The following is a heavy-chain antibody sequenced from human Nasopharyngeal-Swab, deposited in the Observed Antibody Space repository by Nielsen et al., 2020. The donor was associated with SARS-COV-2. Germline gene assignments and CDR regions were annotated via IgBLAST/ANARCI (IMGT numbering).Heavy chain of an antibody. D-gene: IGHD2-15*01. J-gene: IGHJ6*02. CDR1: GFTFSIYW. Sequence: GESLKISCVATGFTFSIYWIHWVRQVPGMGLAWVSRIKNDVSGTVYADSVEGRFTISRDNAKNTLYLQMNSLRVEDTAVYFCARDFGYCRGVACTYFGMDVWGQGTTVTVSS. CDR2: IKNDVSGT. V-gene: IGHV3-74*01. CDR3: ARDFGYCRGVACTYFGMDV.